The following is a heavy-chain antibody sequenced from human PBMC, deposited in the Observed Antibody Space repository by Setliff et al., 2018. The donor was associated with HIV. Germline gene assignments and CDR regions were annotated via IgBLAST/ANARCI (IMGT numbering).Heavy chain of an antibody. CDR1: GGTFENYA. Sequence: ASVKVSCKASGGTFENYAISWVRQAPGQGLEWMGKIIPIFDTTIYAEKFQGKITISADKSTATAYLELNSLRSEDPAIYYCARLIPSAYFGPRQDAFDVWGQGARVTVSS. CDR2: IIPIFDTT. J-gene: IGHJ3*01. D-gene: IGHD2-21*01. CDR3: ARLIPSAYFGPRQDAFDV. V-gene: IGHV1-69*06.